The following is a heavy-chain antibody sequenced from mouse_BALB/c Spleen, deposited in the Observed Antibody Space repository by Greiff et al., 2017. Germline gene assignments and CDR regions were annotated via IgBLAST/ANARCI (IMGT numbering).Heavy chain of an antibody. CDR3: AIYYDYGCAY. J-gene: IGHJ3*01. CDR2: IYPSDSYT. Sequence: QVQLQQPGAELVRPGASVKLSCKASGYTFTSYWINWVKQRPGQGLEWIGNIYPSDSYTNYNQKFKDKATLTVDKSSSTAYMQLSSPTSEDSAVYYCAIYYDYGCAYWGQGTLVTVSA. V-gene: IGHV1-69*02. D-gene: IGHD2-4*01. CDR1: GYTFTSYW.